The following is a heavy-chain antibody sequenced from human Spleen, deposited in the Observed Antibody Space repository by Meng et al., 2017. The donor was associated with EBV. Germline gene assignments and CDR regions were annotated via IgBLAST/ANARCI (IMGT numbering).Heavy chain of an antibody. CDR2: ITGSGSAT. Sequence: EVLLLASGGGWVQPGGSLRLSCGGSGCTFSNYAMTWVRQAPGKGLEWVSTITGSGSATYYADSVKGRFTISRDNSNSMLYLQMNSLRAEDTALYYCAKDHWRYYDILTGYLQMDHWGQGTLVTVSS. D-gene: IGHD3-9*01. CDR3: AKDHWRYYDILTGYLQMDH. V-gene: IGHV3-23*01. CDR1: GCTFSNYA. J-gene: IGHJ4*02.